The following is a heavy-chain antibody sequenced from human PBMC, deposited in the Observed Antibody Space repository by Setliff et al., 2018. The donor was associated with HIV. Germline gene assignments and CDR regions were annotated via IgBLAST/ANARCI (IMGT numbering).Heavy chain of an antibody. Sequence: SETLSLTCAVSGYSINSGYYWGWIRQPPGKGLEWIGSTYHSGRTFYNPSLQSRVTISLDTSKNQFSLNLSSVTAADTAVYYCTREGGSYLDYWGQGTLVTVSS. CDR2: TYHSGRT. CDR3: TREGGSYLDY. V-gene: IGHV4-38-2*02. CDR1: GYSINSGYY. D-gene: IGHD3-16*01. J-gene: IGHJ4*02.